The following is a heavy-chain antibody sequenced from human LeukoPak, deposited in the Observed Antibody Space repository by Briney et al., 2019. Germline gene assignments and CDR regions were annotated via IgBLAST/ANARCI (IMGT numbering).Heavy chain of an antibody. CDR2: ISGSGGST. V-gene: IGHV3-23*01. J-gene: IGHJ4*02. CDR1: GFTFSSYA. Sequence: GGSLRLSCAASGFTFSSYAMSWVRQAPGKGLEWVSGISGSGGSTINADSVKGRFTISRDNSRNTLYLQMNSLRAEDTAVYYCAKGGIDPLSLRYFDFDYWGQGTLVTVSS. CDR3: AKGGIDPLSLRYFDFDY. D-gene: IGHD3-9*01.